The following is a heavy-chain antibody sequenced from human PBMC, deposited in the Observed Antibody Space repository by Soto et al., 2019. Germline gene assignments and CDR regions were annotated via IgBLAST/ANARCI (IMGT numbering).Heavy chain of an antibody. CDR3: AREEYYDFWSGYYTFDY. D-gene: IGHD3-3*01. J-gene: IGHJ4*02. V-gene: IGHV3-48*02. CDR2: IISSSSTI. Sequence: GGSLRLSCAASGFTFSSYSMNWVRQAPGKGLEWVSYIISSSSTIYYADSVKGRFTISRDNAKNSLYLQMNSLRDEDTAVYYCAREEYYDFWSGYYTFDYWGQGTLVTVSS. CDR1: GFTFSSYS.